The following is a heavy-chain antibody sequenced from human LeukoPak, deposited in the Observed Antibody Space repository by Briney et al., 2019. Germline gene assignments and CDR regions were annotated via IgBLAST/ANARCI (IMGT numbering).Heavy chain of an antibody. Sequence: GSLRLSCAASGFTFSSYGMHWVRQAPGKGLEWVSFIYSGAATDYADSVKGRFTISTDNSKNTMYLQMNSLRADDTAMYYCARGFCSGGTCFDYWGQGTLVTVSS. CDR3: ARGFCSGGTCFDY. J-gene: IGHJ4*02. D-gene: IGHD2-15*01. CDR1: GFTFSSYG. V-gene: IGHV3-53*01. CDR2: IYSGAAT.